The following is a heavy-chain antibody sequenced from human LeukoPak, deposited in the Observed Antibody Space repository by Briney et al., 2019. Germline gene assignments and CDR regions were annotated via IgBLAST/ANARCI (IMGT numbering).Heavy chain of an antibody. CDR2: ISAYNGNT. Sequence: ASVKVSCKASGYTFTNYGISWVRQAPGQGLEWMGWISAYNGNTNYAQKFQGRVTMTTDTSTSTAYMELRGLRSDDTAVYYCARDGSVAGDYYYGMDVWGQGTTVTVSS. CDR1: GYTFTNYG. V-gene: IGHV1-18*01. D-gene: IGHD6-19*01. CDR3: ARDGSVAGDYYYGMDV. J-gene: IGHJ6*02.